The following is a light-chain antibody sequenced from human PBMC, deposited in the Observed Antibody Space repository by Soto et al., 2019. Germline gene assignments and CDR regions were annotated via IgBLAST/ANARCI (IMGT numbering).Light chain of an antibody. CDR3: QQSYSTPRT. V-gene: IGKV1-5*01. J-gene: IGKJ1*01. Sequence: DIQMTQSPSTLSASVGERVTITCRASQSIRSWLAWYQQKPGKAPKLLIYDASNLDSGVPSRFSGSGSGTEFSLTISSLQPEDFATYYCQQSYSTPRTFGQGTKVDI. CDR1: QSIRSW. CDR2: DAS.